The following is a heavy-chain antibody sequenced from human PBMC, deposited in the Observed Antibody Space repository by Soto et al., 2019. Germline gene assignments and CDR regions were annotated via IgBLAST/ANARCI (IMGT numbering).Heavy chain of an antibody. CDR3: ARGGYDFWSGYFFDY. J-gene: IGHJ4*02. D-gene: IGHD3-3*01. CDR2: IWYDGSNK. Sequence: QVQLVESGGGVVQPGRSLRLSCGASGFTFSSYGMHWVRQAPGKGLEWVAVIWYDGSNKYYADSVKGRFTISRDNSKNTLYLQMNSLRAEDTAVYYCARGGYDFWSGYFFDYWGQGTLVTVSS. V-gene: IGHV3-33*01. CDR1: GFTFSSYG.